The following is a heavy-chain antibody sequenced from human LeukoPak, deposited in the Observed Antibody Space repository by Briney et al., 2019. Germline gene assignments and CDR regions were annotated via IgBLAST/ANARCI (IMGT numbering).Heavy chain of an antibody. J-gene: IGHJ4*02. Sequence: SETLSLTCTVSGYSISSNYYWGWIRQPPGKGLEWIGSIYHSGSTYYNPSLKSRVTISVDTSKNQFSLKLSSVTAADTAVYYCARHPKYYYGSGTPFDYWGQGTLVTVSS. CDR2: IYHSGST. CDR3: ARHPKYYYGSGTPFDY. V-gene: IGHV4-38-2*02. CDR1: GYSISSNYY. D-gene: IGHD3-10*01.